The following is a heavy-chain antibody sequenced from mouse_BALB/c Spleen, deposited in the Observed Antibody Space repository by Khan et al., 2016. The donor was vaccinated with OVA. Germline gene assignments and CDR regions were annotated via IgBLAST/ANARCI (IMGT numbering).Heavy chain of an antibody. CDR3: ARALRRAWFAY. CDR1: GFSINSGYY. V-gene: IGHV3-6*02. J-gene: IGHJ3*01. D-gene: IGHD1-2*01. CDR2: ISYDGSN. Sequence: EVQLQESGPGLVNPSQSLSLTCSVTGFSINSGYYWNWIRQFPGNKLEWMGYISYDGSNNYNPSLKNRISITRDTSKNQFFLKLNSVSSEDTATYYCARALRRAWFAYGCHGTLVTVSA.